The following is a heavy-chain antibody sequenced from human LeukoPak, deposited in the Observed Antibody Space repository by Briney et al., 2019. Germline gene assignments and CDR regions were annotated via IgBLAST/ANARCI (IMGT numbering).Heavy chain of an antibody. CDR1: GFTFSSYA. Sequence: PGGSLRLSCAASGFTFSSYAMSWVRQAPGKGLEWVSAISGSGGSTYYADSVKGRFTISRDNSKNTLYLQMNSLRAEDTAVYYRAKGLGTTVTYYYYGMDVWGQGTTVTVSS. J-gene: IGHJ6*02. CDR2: ISGSGGST. D-gene: IGHD4-17*01. CDR3: AKGLGTTVTYYYYGMDV. V-gene: IGHV3-23*01.